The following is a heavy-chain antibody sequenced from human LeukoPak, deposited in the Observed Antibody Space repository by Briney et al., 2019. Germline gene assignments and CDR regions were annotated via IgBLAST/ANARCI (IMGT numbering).Heavy chain of an antibody. CDR2: IYYSGST. CDR1: GGSISSYY. D-gene: IGHD6-19*01. CDR3: ARHDVVAGTWFDH. Sequence: SETLSLTCTVSGGSISSYYWSWNRQPPGKGLEWIGYIYYSGSTNYNPSLKSRVTISVDTSKNQFSLKLSSVTAADTAVYYCARHDVVAGTWFDHWGQGTLVTVSS. V-gene: IGHV4-59*08. J-gene: IGHJ5*02.